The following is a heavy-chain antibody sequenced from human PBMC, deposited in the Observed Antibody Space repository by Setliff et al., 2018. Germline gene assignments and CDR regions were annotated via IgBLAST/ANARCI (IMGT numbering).Heavy chain of an antibody. CDR1: GFTFSTHS. Sequence: PGGSLRLSCAASGFTFSTHSMNWVRQAPGKGLEWVSSISRSSTYIYYADSMKGRFTISRDNAKNSLYLQMNSLRAEDTAVYYCARGATMVRGVMIYYYYYGMDVWGQGTTVTVSS. CDR2: ISRSSTYI. CDR3: ARGATMVRGVMIYYYYYGMDV. V-gene: IGHV3-21*01. J-gene: IGHJ6*02. D-gene: IGHD3-10*01.